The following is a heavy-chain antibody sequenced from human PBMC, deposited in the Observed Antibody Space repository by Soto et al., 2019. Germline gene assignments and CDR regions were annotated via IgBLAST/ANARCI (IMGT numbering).Heavy chain of an antibody. CDR2: ISYDGSNK. V-gene: IGHV3-30-3*01. CDR3: ARDDIAARSFDY. Sequence: QVQLVESGGGVVQPGRSLRLSCAASGFTFSSYAMHWVRQAPGKGLEWVAVISYDGSNKYYADSVKGRFTISRDNSKNTLYLQMNSRRAEDTAVYYCARDDIAARSFDYWGQGTLVTVSS. CDR1: GFTFSSYA. D-gene: IGHD6-6*01. J-gene: IGHJ4*02.